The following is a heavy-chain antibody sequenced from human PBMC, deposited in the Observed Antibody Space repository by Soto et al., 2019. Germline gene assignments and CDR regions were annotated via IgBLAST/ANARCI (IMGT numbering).Heavy chain of an antibody. CDR1: GFTFSSYN. J-gene: IGHJ4*02. D-gene: IGHD2-21*02. Sequence: GGSLRLSCAASGFTFSSYNMNWVRQAPGKGLEWVSSTSSSGNIIYYADSVKGRFTISRDNAKHSLYLQMNSLRAEDTAFYYCARSTTVVTADFDYWRQGTLVTVSS. CDR3: ARSTTVVTADFDY. V-gene: IGHV3-21*01. CDR2: TSSSGNII.